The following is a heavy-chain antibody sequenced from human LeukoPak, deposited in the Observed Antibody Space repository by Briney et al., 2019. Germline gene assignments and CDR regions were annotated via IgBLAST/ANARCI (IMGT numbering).Heavy chain of an antibody. J-gene: IGHJ4*02. CDR3: ARSPTYYDFWSGYNKGGYFDY. CDR2: IYHSEST. Sequence: SETLSLTCAVSGSSISSGYYWGWIRQPPGKGLEWIGSIYHSESTYYNPSLKSRVTISVDTSKNQFSLKLSSVTAADTAVYYCARSPTYYDFWSGYNKGGYFDYWGQGTLVTVSS. V-gene: IGHV4-38-2*01. D-gene: IGHD3-3*01. CDR1: GSSISSGYY.